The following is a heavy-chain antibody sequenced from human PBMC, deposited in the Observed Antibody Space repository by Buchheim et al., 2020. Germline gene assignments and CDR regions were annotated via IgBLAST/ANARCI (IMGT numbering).Heavy chain of an antibody. J-gene: IGHJ4*02. CDR3: ARAVVVTASSDY. V-gene: IGHV3-30*01. CDR2: ISYDGSNK. Sequence: QVQLVESGGGVVQPGRSLRLSCAASGFTFSSYAMHWVRQAPGKGLEWVAVISYDGSNKYYADSVKGRFTISRDNSKNTLYLQMNSLRAEDTAVYYCARAVVVTASSDYWGQGTL. CDR1: GFTFSSYA. D-gene: IGHD2-21*02.